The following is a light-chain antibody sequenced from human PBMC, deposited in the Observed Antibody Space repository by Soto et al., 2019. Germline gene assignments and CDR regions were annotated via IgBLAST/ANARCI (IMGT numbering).Light chain of an antibody. CDR1: QSVNSSY. V-gene: IGKV3-20*01. CDR2: GAS. CDR3: QQYNDWPPVT. J-gene: IGKJ4*01. Sequence: EIVLTQSPGTLSLSPGERAPLSCRASQSVNSSYLAWFQQKLGQAPRLLIYGASSRAAGIPDRFSGRGSGTDFTLTISGLEPEDFAVYYCQQYNDWPPVTFGGGTKVEIK.